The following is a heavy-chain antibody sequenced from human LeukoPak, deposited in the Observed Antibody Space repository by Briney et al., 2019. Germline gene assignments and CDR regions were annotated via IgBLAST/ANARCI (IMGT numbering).Heavy chain of an antibody. J-gene: IGHJ4*02. V-gene: IGHV3-23*01. Sequence: GGSLRLSCAASGFTFTSFAMSWVRQAPGKGLEWIAAISGSGGSTYYAHTVKGRFTISRDNSKNTLYLQMNSLRAEDRAVYYCAKAIAVAGTVSGYFDYWGQGTLVTVSS. D-gene: IGHD6-19*01. CDR1: GFTFTSFA. CDR2: ISGSGGST. CDR3: AKAIAVAGTVSGYFDY.